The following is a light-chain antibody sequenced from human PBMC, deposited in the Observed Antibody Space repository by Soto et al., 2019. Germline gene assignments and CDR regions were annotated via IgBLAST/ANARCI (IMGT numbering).Light chain of an antibody. J-gene: IGKJ2*01. V-gene: IGKV3-11*01. CDR1: QSVSSY. CDR3: QQRSNWPKT. CDR2: DAS. Sequence: EIVLTQSPATLSLSPGERATLSCRASQSVSSYLAWYQQKPGQAPRLLIYDASNRATGIPARFSGSGSGTDLTLTIRRLEPEDFAVYSCQQRSNWPKTCGQGTKLEIK.